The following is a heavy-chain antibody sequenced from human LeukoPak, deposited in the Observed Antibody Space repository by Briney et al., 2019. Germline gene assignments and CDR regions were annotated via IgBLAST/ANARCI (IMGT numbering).Heavy chain of an antibody. V-gene: IGHV4-31*03. CDR2: IHYSGST. J-gene: IGHJ4*02. CDR3: AGDRGGGVFDY. D-gene: IGHD3-16*01. Sequence: PSQTPSLTCTVSGGSISSGVYYWSWIRQHPGKGLEWIGYIHYSGSTYYNPSLKSRVTISVDTSNNQFSLKLTSVTAADTAVYYCAGDRGGGVFDYWGQGTLVTVSS. CDR1: GGSISSGVYY.